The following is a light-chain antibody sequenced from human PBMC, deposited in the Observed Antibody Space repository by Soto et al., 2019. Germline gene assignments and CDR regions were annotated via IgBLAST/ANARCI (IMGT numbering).Light chain of an antibody. J-gene: IGLJ2*01. Sequence: QSVLTQPASVSGSPGQSITISCTGTSSDVGSYNYVSWYQQHPAKAPKLMIYEVNDRPLGFSNRFSGSKSGNTASLTISGLQAEDEAYYYCSSYTSSGTLVFGGGTKVTVL. CDR1: SSDVGSYNY. CDR2: EVN. CDR3: SSYTSSGTLV. V-gene: IGLV2-14*01.